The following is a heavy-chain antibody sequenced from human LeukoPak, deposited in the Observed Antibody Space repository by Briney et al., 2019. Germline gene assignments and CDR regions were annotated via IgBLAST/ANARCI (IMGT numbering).Heavy chain of an antibody. CDR1: GFAFNKYW. Sequence: PGGSLRLSCAASGFAFNKYWMHWVRQTPGKGLGWVSRINGDGSTTSYADSVKGGFTTSRDNAKNTLYLQMSSLRAEDTAVYYCATGNYYDSRGYYTFGHWGQGTLVTVSS. J-gene: IGHJ4*02. CDR3: ATGNYYDSRGYYTFGH. V-gene: IGHV3-74*01. D-gene: IGHD3-22*01. CDR2: INGDGSTT.